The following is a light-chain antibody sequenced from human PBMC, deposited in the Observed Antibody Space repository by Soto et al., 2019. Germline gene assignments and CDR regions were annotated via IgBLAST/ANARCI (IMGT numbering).Light chain of an antibody. J-gene: IGKJ4*01. V-gene: IGKV1-33*01. CDR2: DAF. CDR1: QDIKNF. CDR3: QQYDSLPPT. Sequence: DIQMTQSPSSLSASVGDSVTMTCQASQDIKNFLNWYQQKPGKAPKLLIYDAFKLDTGVPSRFSGSGSGTDFTFTISSLQPEDIATDFCQQYDSLPPTFGGGTKVEI.